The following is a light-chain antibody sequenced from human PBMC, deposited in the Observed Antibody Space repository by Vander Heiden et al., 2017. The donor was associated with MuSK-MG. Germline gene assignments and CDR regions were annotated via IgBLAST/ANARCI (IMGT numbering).Light chain of an antibody. Sequence: EIVMTQSPATLSVSPGERATLSCRASQSVSSNLAWYQQKPGQAPRLLIYGASTRATGIPATFSGSGSGTEFTLTISSLQSADFAVSYCQQYHDWPLTFGGGTKVEIK. CDR2: GAS. CDR1: QSVSSN. J-gene: IGKJ4*01. V-gene: IGKV3-15*01. CDR3: QQYHDWPLT.